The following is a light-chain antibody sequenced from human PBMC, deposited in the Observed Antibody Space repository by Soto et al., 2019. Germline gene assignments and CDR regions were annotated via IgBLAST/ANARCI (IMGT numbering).Light chain of an antibody. CDR2: GAF. J-gene: IGKJ4*01. Sequence: DIRLTQSPSFLSASAGHRVTITCRASQDITKYLAWFQQKPGRATKLLIYGAFTLQRGVPSRFSGRGSGTELTLSISSLQPEVFASYYCQQVDTYPMTFGGGTKAEIK. V-gene: IGKV1-9*01. CDR1: QDITKY. CDR3: QQVDTYPMT.